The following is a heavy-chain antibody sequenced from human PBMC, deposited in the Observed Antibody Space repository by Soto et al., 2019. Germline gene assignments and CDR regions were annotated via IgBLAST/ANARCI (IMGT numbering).Heavy chain of an antibody. CDR3: ARGGIEEHDY. CDR2: ISSVSAYI. CDR1: GFTFSDYS. D-gene: IGHD1-26*01. Sequence: EVQLVESGGGLVKPGGSLRLSCAASGFTFSDYSMNWVRQAPGKGLQWVSSISSVSAYIYYADSVKGRFTISRDNAENSRFMQMNSLRVADTAVYSCARGGIEEHDYWGQGTRVTVSS. J-gene: IGHJ4*02. V-gene: IGHV3-21*01.